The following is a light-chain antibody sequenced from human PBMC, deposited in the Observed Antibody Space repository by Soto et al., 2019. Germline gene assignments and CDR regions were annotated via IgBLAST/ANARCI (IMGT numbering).Light chain of an antibody. CDR1: SSDVGGYNY. Sequence: QSALTQPASVSRSPGQSITISCTGTSSDVGGYNYVSWYQQLPGTAPKLMIYDVTNRPSGVSNRFSGSKSGNTASLTISGLLAEDDAHYYCSSYTSTSTLVVFGTGTKLTVL. CDR3: SSYTSTSTLVV. V-gene: IGLV2-14*03. J-gene: IGLJ1*01. CDR2: DVT.